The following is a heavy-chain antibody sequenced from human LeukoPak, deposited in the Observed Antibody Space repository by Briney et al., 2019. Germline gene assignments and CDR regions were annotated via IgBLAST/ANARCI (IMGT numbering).Heavy chain of an antibody. J-gene: IGHJ3*02. Sequence: GGSLRLSCAASGFTFSSYSMNWVRQAPGKGLEWVSSISSSSSYIYYADSVKGRFTISIDNAKNSLYLQMNSLRAEDTAVYYCARVLHDAGAFDIWGQGTMVTVSS. V-gene: IGHV3-21*01. CDR2: ISSSSSYI. CDR1: GFTFSSYS. D-gene: IGHD3-10*01. CDR3: ARVLHDAGAFDI.